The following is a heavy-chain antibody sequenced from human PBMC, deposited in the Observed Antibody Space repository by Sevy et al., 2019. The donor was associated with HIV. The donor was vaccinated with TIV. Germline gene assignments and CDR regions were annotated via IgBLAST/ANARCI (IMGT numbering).Heavy chain of an antibody. CDR3: AGENAWGRGYS. D-gene: IGHD1-26*01. J-gene: IGHJ4*02. CDR1: GGSITSLY. V-gene: IGHV4-59*08. Sequence: SETLSLTCTVSGGSITSLYWNWIRQPPGKGLEWMANIYYNGHINYNPSLKSGVTLSLEKSKNQFSLRLSSVTAADTAMYYCAGENAWGRGYSWGQGTLVTVSS. CDR2: IYYNGHI.